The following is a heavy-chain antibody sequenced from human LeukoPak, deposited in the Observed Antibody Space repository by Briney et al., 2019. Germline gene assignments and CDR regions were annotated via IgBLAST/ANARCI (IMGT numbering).Heavy chain of an antibody. V-gene: IGHV3-23*01. J-gene: IGHJ6*02. Sequence: GGSLRLPCAASGFTFSSYAVNWVRQAPGKGLEWVSAISGSGGRTYYADSVKGRFTISRDNSRNTLFLQMNSLRAGDTAVYYCAKDSSSSNYYYGMDVWGQGTTVTVSS. CDR3: AKDSSSSNYYYGMDV. CDR2: ISGSGGRT. CDR1: GFTFSSYA. D-gene: IGHD6-19*01.